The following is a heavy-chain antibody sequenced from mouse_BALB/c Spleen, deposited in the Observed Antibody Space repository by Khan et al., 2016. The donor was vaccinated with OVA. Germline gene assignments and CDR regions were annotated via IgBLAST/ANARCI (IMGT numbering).Heavy chain of an antibody. CDR2: IWSGGTT. Sequence: QVQLKQSGPGLVQPSQSLSITCTVSGFSLTTYGVHWVRQSPGKGLEWLGVIWSGGTTDYSAAFISRLSIPKDNSNSHVFFKLNSLQANDTAIYYCARNYDYDEGLAYWGQGTLVTVSA. J-gene: IGHJ3*01. CDR3: ARNYDYDEGLAY. D-gene: IGHD2-4*01. V-gene: IGHV2-2*02. CDR1: GFSLTTYG.